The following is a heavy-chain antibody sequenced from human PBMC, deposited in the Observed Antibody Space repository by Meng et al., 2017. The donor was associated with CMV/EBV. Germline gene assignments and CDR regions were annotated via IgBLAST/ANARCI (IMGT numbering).Heavy chain of an antibody. J-gene: IGHJ4*02. CDR1: GFTFSSYW. Sequence: GESLKISCAASGFTFSSYWMHWVRQAPGKGLVWVSRINSDGSSTSYADSVKGRFTISRDNAKNTLYLQMNSLRAEERAVYYCARVANWGGVGGPLDYWGQGTLVTVSS. V-gene: IGHV3-74*01. CDR2: INSDGSST. CDR3: ARVANWGGVGGPLDY. D-gene: IGHD7-27*01.